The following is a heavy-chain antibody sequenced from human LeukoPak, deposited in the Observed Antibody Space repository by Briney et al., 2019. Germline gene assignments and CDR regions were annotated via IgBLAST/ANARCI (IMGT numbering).Heavy chain of an antibody. V-gene: IGHV3-9*01. CDR1: GFTFDDYA. CDR2: ISWNSGSI. J-gene: IGHJ4*02. CDR3: ARGAYERRY. Sequence: GGSLRLSCAASGFTFDDYAMHWVRQAPGKGLEWVSGISWNSGSIGYADSVKGRFTISRDNAKNSLYLQMNSLRAEDTAVYYCARGAYERRYWGQGTLVTVSS. D-gene: IGHD3-22*01.